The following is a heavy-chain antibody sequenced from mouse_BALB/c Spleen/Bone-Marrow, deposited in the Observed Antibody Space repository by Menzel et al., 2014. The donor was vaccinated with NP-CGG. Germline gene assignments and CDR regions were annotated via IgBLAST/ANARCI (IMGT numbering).Heavy chain of an antibody. J-gene: IGHJ2*01. CDR3: ASYYRYSFDY. D-gene: IGHD2-14*01. CDR1: GFNIKDTY. CDR2: IDPANGNT. V-gene: IGHV14-3*02. Sequence: EVKLMESGAELVKPGASVKLSCTGSGFNIKDTYMHWVKQRPEQGLEWIGRIDPANGNTKYDPKFQGKATITADTSSNTAYLQLSSLTSEDTVVYYCASYYRYSFDYWGQGTTLTVSS.